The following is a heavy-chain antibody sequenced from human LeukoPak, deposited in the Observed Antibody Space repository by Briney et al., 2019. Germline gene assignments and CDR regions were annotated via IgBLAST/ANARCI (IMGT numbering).Heavy chain of an antibody. CDR3: ARTSFHYSYGYGGGLYFDY. V-gene: IGHV1-69*04. Sequence: SVKVSCKASGGTFSSYAISWVRQAPGQGLEWMGRIIPILGIANYAQKFQGRVAITADKSTSTAYMELSSLRSEDTAVYYCARTSFHYSYGYGGGLYFDYWGQGTLVTVSS. CDR2: IIPILGIA. D-gene: IGHD5-18*01. J-gene: IGHJ4*02. CDR1: GGTFSSYA.